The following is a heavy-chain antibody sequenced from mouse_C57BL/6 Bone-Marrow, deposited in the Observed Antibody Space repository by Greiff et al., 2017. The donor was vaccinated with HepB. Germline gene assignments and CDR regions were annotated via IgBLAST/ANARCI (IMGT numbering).Heavy chain of an antibody. CDR3: ASDYGSSYPLCNY. CDR2: IYPGSGST. CDR1: GYTFTSYW. D-gene: IGHD1-1*01. V-gene: IGHV1-55*01. J-gene: IGHJ2*01. Sequence: QVQLQQSGAELVKPGASVRMSCKASGYTFTSYWITWVKQRPGQGLEWIGDIYPGSGSTNYNEKFKSKATLTVDTSSSTAYMQLSSLTSEDSAVYYCASDYGSSYPLCNYWGQGTTLTVSS.